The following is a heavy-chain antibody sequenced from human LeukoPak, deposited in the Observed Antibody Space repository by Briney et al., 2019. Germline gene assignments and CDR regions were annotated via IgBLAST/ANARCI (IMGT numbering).Heavy chain of an antibody. J-gene: IGHJ3*02. V-gene: IGHV4-39*01. CDR1: GGSVSNSNYC. CDR3: ARPLECNYGGTAFDI. CDR2: IDYSGSP. Sequence: PSETLSLTCTVSGGSVSNSNYCWGWIRQPPGKQLEWIGSIDYSGSPLYNPSLKSRVTISVDTSKNQFSLKLSSVTAADTAVYYCARPLECNYGGTAFDIWGQGTMVTVSS. D-gene: IGHD4-23*01.